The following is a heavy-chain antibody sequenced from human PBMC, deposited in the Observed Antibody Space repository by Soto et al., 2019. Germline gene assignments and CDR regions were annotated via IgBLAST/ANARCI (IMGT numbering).Heavy chain of an antibody. CDR2: LSGSGTST. CDR1: GFSFVNYA. D-gene: IGHD6-19*01. J-gene: IGHJ4*02. V-gene: IGHV3-23*01. CDR3: AKATTNGGWFNPFDS. Sequence: GSLRLSCAASGFSFVNYAMNWVRQAPGKGLEWVSGLSGSGTSTYYADSVKGRFTISRDNSRDTLFLQMNSLTADDTAVYYCAKATTNGGWFNPFDSWGQGALVTVSS.